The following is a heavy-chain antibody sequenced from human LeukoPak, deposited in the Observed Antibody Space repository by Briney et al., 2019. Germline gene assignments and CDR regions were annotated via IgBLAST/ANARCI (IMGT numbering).Heavy chain of an antibody. CDR3: ARAPGNSGGYYFDY. CDR2: IYHSGST. V-gene: IGHV4-30-2*01. CDR1: GGSISGGGYS. D-gene: IGHD2-15*01. Sequence: SETLSLTCAVSGGSISGGGYSWSWIRQPPGEDLEWIGYIYHSGSTSYNPSLQSRVTISIDRSKNQFSLKLSSATAADAAVYYCARAPGNSGGYYFDYWGQGTLVTVSS. J-gene: IGHJ4*02.